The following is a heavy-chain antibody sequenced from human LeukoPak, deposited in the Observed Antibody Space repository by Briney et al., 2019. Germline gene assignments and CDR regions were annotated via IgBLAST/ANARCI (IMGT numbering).Heavy chain of an antibody. J-gene: IGHJ6*03. CDR1: GGSISSYY. CDR3: AREVLWSPPYYYYMDV. Sequence: SETLSLTCTVSGGSISSYYWSWIRQPPGKGLEWIGYIDYSRSTNYNPSLKSRVTISVDTSKNQFSLKLSSVTAADTAVYYCAREVLWSPPYYYYMDVWGKGTTVSVSS. V-gene: IGHV4-59*01. D-gene: IGHD3-10*01. CDR2: IDYSRST.